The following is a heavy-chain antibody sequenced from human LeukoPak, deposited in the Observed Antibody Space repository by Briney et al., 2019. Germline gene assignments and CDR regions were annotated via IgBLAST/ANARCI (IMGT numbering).Heavy chain of an antibody. CDR1: GFTFSDYD. J-gene: IGHJ3*02. D-gene: IGHD4-23*01. CDR2: IGTAGDT. V-gene: IGHV3-13*01. CDR3: ARATVVTNAFDI. Sequence: GGSLRLSCAASGFTFSDYDMYWVRQATGKGLEWVSAIGTAGDTYYTGSVKGRFTISRENAKNSLYLQMNSLRAGDTAVYYCARATVVTNAFDIWGQGTMVTVSS.